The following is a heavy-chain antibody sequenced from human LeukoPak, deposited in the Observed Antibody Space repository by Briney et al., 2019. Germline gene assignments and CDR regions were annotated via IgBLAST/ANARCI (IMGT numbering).Heavy chain of an antibody. CDR2: IYYSGST. CDR3: ARSSITIFGVVIHANWFDP. J-gene: IGHJ5*02. Sequence: SETLSLTCTVSGGSISSGGYYWSWIRQHPGKGLEWIGYIYYSGSTYYNPSLKSRVTISVDTSKNQFSLKLSSVTAADTAVYYCARSSITIFGVVIHANWFDPWGQGTLVTVSP. V-gene: IGHV4-31*03. CDR1: GGSISSGGYY. D-gene: IGHD3-3*01.